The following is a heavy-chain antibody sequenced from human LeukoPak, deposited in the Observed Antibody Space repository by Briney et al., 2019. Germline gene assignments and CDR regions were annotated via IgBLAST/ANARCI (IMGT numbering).Heavy chain of an antibody. CDR1: DGSISSYY. Sequence: SETLSLTCTVSDGSISSYYWSWIRQPAGKGLEWVGRISPSGSTNNNPSLESRVALSVDTSKNQFSLKLSSVTAADTAVYYCARGQYKWELLRMEWFDPWGQGTLVTVSS. D-gene: IGHD1-26*01. V-gene: IGHV4-4*07. CDR2: ISPSGST. J-gene: IGHJ5*02. CDR3: ARGQYKWELLRMEWFDP.